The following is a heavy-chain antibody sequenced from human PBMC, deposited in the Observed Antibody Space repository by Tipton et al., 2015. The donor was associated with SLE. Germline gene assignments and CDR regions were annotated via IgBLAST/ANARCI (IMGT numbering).Heavy chain of an antibody. D-gene: IGHD6-19*01. CDR3: ANVIAVPPYYYFGIDV. J-gene: IGHJ6*02. CDR2: IGHDGINN. V-gene: IGHV3-30-3*01. CDR1: GFTFSFYA. Sequence: SLRLSCAASGFTFSFYAMHWVRQAPGKGLEWVAVIGHDGINNYYADSVKGRFTISRDNSENTPYLQMNSLRAEDTAVYYCANVIAVPPYYYFGIDVWGQGTTVTVSS.